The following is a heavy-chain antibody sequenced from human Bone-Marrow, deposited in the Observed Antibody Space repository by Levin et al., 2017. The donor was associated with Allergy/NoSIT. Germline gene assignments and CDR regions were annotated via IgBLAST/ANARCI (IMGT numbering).Heavy chain of an antibody. CDR3: ARDPSPMDGDYFDY. D-gene: IGHD3-10*01. CDR1: GGSISSSSYY. V-gene: IGHV4-39*07. CDR2: IYYSGST. Sequence: GSLRLSCTVSGGSISSSSYYWGWIRQPPGKGLEWIGSIYYSGSTYYNPSLKSRVTISVDTSKNQFSLKLSSVTAADTAVYYCARDPSPMDGDYFDYWGQGTLVTVSS. J-gene: IGHJ4*02.